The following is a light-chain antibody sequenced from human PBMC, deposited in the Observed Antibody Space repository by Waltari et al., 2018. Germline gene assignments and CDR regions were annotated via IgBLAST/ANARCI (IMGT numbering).Light chain of an antibody. CDR1: SNNVWNYDL. CDR2: DVI. CDR3: CSYAGSAPRLV. J-gene: IGLJ3*02. Sequence: QSALTQPASVSGSPGQSITISCPGTSNNVWNYDLVSWYQFRPGEVPKPLIYDVIKRPSGVSDRFSGSKSDNTASLTISRLQAEDEAAYYCCSYAGSAPRLVFGGGTNLTVL. V-gene: IGLV2-23*02.